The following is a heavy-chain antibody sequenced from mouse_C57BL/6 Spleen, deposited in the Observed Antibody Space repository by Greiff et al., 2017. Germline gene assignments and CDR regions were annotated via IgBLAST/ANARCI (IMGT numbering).Heavy chain of an antibody. V-gene: IGHV5-17*01. CDR3: ARYYGSSYYYAMDY. CDR1: GFTFSDYG. D-gene: IGHD1-1*01. J-gene: IGHJ4*01. Sequence: EVKLVESGGGLVKPGGSLKLSCAASGFTFSDYGMHWVRQAPEKGLEWVAYISSGSSTIYYADTVKGRFTISRDHAKNTLFLQMTSLRSEDTAMYYCARYYGSSYYYAMDYWGQGTSVTVSS. CDR2: ISSGSSTI.